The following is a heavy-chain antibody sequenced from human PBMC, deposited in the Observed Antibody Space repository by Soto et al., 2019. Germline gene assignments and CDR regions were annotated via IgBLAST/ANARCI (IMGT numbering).Heavy chain of an antibody. CDR3: ARENSTRVTFFDY. D-gene: IGHD4-17*01. J-gene: IGHJ4*02. V-gene: IGHV1-69*12. CDR1: GGTFSSYA. Sequence: QVQLVQSGAEVKKPGSSVKVSCKASGGTFSSYAISWVRQAPGQGLEWMGGIIPIFGTANYAQKFQGRVTSTADESTSTAYMKLSSLRSEDTAVYYCARENSTRVTFFDYWGQGTLVTVSS. CDR2: IIPIFGTA.